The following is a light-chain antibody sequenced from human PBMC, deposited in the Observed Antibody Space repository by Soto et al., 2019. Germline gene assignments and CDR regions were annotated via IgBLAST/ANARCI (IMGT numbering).Light chain of an antibody. CDR1: HGISIY. J-gene: IGKJ5*01. CDR2: AAS. V-gene: IGKV1-9*01. Sequence: DIQLTQSPSFLSASVGDRVTITCRASHGISIYLAWYQQKPGKAPKLLIYAASTLQSGVPLRFSGSGSGTSFTLPISTLQPEDFATYYCQQLLSYPITFGQGTRLEIK. CDR3: QQLLSYPIT.